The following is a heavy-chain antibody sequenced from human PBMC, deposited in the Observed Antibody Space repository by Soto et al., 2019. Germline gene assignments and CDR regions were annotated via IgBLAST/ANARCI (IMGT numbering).Heavy chain of an antibody. D-gene: IGHD6-6*01. Sequence: ASVKVSCKASGYTFTSYGISWVRQAPGQGLEWMGWISAYNGNTNYAQKLQGRVTMTTDTSTSTAYMELRSLRSDDTAVYYCARHEPEYSSSPNYYGMDVWGQGTTVTVSS. CDR2: ISAYNGNT. CDR1: GYTFTSYG. J-gene: IGHJ6*02. CDR3: ARHEPEYSSSPNYYGMDV. V-gene: IGHV1-18*01.